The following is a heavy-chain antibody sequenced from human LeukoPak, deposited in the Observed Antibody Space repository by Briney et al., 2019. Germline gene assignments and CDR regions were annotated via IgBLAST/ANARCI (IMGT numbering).Heavy chain of an antibody. V-gene: IGHV3-49*04. J-gene: IGHJ6*02. D-gene: IGHD4-17*01. CDR1: GFTFCDYA. Sequence: GGPLTLSCTASGFTFCDYAMRWVREATGRGGEWVGFIRSKAYGGTREYGACVKGRFTISRDDSKSIAYLQMNSLKTEDTAVYYCTRDSSEHDYGDYVPKPVRSGYYYYGMDVWGQGTTVTVSS. CDR3: TRDSSEHDYGDYVPKPVRSGYYYYGMDV. CDR2: IRSKAYGGTR.